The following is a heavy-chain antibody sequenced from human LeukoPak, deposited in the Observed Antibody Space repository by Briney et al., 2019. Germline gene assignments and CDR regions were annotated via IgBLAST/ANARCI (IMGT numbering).Heavy chain of an antibody. CDR1: GFTFSSYS. D-gene: IGHD2-15*01. CDR3: ASRYCSGGSCYNRFYFDH. CDR2: ISSSSTTI. J-gene: IGHJ4*02. Sequence: GGSLRLSCAASGFTFSSYSMNWVRQAPGKGLEWVSYISSSSTTIYYADSVKGRFTISRDNAKNTVYLQMNSLRADDTALYYCASRYCSGGSCYNRFYFDHWGQGTLVTVSS. V-gene: IGHV3-48*01.